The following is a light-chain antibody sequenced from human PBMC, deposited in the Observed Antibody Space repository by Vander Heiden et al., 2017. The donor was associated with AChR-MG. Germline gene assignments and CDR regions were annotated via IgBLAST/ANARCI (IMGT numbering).Light chain of an antibody. CDR3: QQANSFTLN. J-gene: IGKJ4*01. V-gene: IGKV1D-12*01. Sequence: DIQMTQSPSSVSASVGDRVTITCRASQGIGNYLAWYQQTPGKAPKLLIYAASSLQSGVPSRFSGSGSGTDFSLTIDNLQPEDFGTYYCQQANSFTLNFGGGTKVEIK. CDR1: QGIGNY. CDR2: AAS.